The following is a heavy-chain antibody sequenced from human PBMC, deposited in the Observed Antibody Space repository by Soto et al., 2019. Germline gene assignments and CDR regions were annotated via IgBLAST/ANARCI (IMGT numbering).Heavy chain of an antibody. CDR2: ISAYNGST. D-gene: IGHD3-3*01. CDR1: GYTFTSYG. V-gene: IGHV1-18*01. Sequence: GASVKVSCKASGYTFTSYGISCVRQAPGQGLEWMGWISAYNGSTSYAQKFQGRVTMTRDTSTSTVYMELSSLRSEDTAVYYCARASRNYDFWGANWFDPWGQGTLVTVSS. J-gene: IGHJ5*02. CDR3: ARASRNYDFWGANWFDP.